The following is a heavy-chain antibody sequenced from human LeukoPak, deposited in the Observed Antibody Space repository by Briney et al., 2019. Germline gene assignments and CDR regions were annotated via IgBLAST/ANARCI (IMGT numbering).Heavy chain of an antibody. CDR2: IYYSGST. D-gene: IGHD3-22*01. V-gene: IGHV4-59*08. CDR3: ARLHTPRALVVIPSYYGMDV. J-gene: IGHJ6*02. Sequence: SETLSLTCTVSGGSISSYYWSWIRQPPGKGLEWIGYIYYSGSTNYNPSLKSRVTISVDTSKNQFSLKLSSVTAADTAVYYCARLHTPRALVVIPSYYGMDVWGQGTTVTVSS. CDR1: GGSISSYY.